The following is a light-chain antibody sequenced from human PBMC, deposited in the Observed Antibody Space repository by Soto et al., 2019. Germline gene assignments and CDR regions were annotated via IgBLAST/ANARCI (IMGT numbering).Light chain of an antibody. CDR1: SSNIGSNT. Sequence: QSVLTQPPSASGTPGQRVTISCSGSSSNIGSNTVNWYQQVPGTAPKLLIYNNNQRPSGVPDRFSASKSGTSAPLAISGLRCEVEVDDYCAPGVDSWKGVLFGGGT. V-gene: IGLV1-44*01. CDR2: NNN. CDR3: APGVDSWKGVL. J-gene: IGLJ2*01.